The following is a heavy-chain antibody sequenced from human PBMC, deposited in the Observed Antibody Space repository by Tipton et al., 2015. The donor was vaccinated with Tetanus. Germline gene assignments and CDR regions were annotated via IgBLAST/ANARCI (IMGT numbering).Heavy chain of an antibody. V-gene: IGHV3-11*01. CDR3: VRDGGSCGWLAY. D-gene: IGHD6-19*01. Sequence: SLRLSCAASGFTFSDYYMSWIRQAPGKGVEWVSYISSSGRTIYYADSVKGRFTISRDNAKNSLCLQVNSLRVEDTAVYYCVRDGGSCGWLAYWGQVSLVAVSS. CDR2: ISSSGRTI. CDR1: GFTFSDYY. J-gene: IGHJ4*02.